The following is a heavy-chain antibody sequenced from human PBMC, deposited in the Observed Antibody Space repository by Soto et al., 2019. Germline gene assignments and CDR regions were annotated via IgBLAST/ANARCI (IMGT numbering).Heavy chain of an antibody. D-gene: IGHD6-13*01. J-gene: IGHJ6*02. CDR1: GFTFSSYG. CDR3: AKEHSSSWYNLISYYGMDV. CDR2: ISYDGSNK. Sequence: GGSLRLSCAASGFTFSSYGMHWVRLAPGKGLEWVAVISYDGSNKYYADSVKGRFTISRDNSKNTLYLQMNSLRAEDTAVYYCAKEHSSSWYNLISYYGMDVWGQGTTVTVSS. V-gene: IGHV3-30*18.